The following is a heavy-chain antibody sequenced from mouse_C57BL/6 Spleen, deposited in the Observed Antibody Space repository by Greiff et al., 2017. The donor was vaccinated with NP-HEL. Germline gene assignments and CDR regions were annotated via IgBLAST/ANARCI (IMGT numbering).Heavy chain of an antibody. D-gene: IGHD1-1*01. V-gene: IGHV1-69*01. CDR1: GYTFTSYW. J-gene: IGHJ4*01. CDR3: ARYYYGSSYENYAMDY. Sequence: QVQLQQPGAELVMPGASVKLSCKASGYTFTSYWMHWVKQRPGQGLEWIGEIDPSDSYTNYNQKFKGKSTLTVDKSSSTAYMQLSSLTSEDSAVYYCARYYYGSSYENYAMDYWGQGTSVTVSS. CDR2: IDPSDSYT.